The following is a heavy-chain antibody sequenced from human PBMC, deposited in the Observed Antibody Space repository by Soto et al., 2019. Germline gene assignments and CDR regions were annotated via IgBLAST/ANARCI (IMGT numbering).Heavy chain of an antibody. D-gene: IGHD6-6*01. CDR3: AHRRFAKYSSLPADFDY. Sequence: QITLKESGPTLVKPTQTLTLTCTFSGFSLNSSGVGVGWIRQPPGKALEWFALIYWNDEIHYSPSLKSRLTITEDASNPQVVLTVTNMDPVDTATYYCAHRRFAKYSSLPADFDYWGQGILVTVSS. J-gene: IGHJ4*02. CDR1: GFSLNSSGVG. CDR2: IYWNDEI. V-gene: IGHV2-5*01.